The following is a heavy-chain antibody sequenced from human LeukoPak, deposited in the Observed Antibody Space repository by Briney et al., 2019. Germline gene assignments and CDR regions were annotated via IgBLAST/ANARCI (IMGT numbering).Heavy chain of an antibody. Sequence: GGSLRLSCAASGFTFSSYSMNWVRQAPGKGLEWVSYICSSSSTIYYADSVKGRFTISGDNAKNSLYLQMNSLRAEDTAVYYCASGVVGATTPLVAFDIWGQGTMVTVSS. CDR3: ASGVVGATTPLVAFDI. CDR2: ICSSSSTI. V-gene: IGHV3-48*01. CDR1: GFTFSSYS. J-gene: IGHJ3*02. D-gene: IGHD1-26*01.